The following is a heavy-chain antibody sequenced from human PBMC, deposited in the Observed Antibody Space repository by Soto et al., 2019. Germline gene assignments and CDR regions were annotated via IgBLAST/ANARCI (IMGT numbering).Heavy chain of an antibody. D-gene: IGHD6-19*01. J-gene: IGHJ4*02. CDR2: ISNDGSKK. CDR3: ARAVAMPSGLRLGY. V-gene: IGHV3-30*03. CDR1: GFVFTNYG. Sequence: GGSLRLSCAASGFVFTNYGMHWVHQAPGKGLEWVAFISNDGSKKYYADSVKGRFTISRDNSENTVYLQMTSLRPDDTAVFYCARAVAMPSGLRLGYWGQGTLVTVSS.